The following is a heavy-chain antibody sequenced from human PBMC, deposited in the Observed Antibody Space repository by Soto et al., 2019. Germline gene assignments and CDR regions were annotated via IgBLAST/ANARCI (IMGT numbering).Heavy chain of an antibody. J-gene: IGHJ5*02. CDR3: AKGDNLGPKTGYAFDP. V-gene: IGHV6-1*01. CDR1: GDSVSSNTAS. D-gene: IGHD5-12*01. Sequence: SQTLSLTCAISGDSVSSNTASWNWIRQSPSRGLEWLGRTYFRSKWYNDYAVSVKSRIIINPDTSNNQFSLQLNSVTPEDTAVYFCAKGDNLGPKTGYAFDPCGQGIMATVFS. CDR2: TYFRSKWYN.